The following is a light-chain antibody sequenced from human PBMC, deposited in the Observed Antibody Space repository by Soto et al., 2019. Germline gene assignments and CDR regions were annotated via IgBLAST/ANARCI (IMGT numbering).Light chain of an antibody. CDR1: SSDVGGYNY. CDR3: SSYTSSSTRV. V-gene: IGLV2-14*01. Sequence: QSALTQPDSVSGSPGQSIAISCSGTSSDVGGYNYVSWYQQHPGKAPKLMIYDVTNRPSGVSNRFSGSKSGNTASLTISGLQAEDEADYYFSSYTSSSTRVFGGGTKLTVL. J-gene: IGLJ3*02. CDR2: DVT.